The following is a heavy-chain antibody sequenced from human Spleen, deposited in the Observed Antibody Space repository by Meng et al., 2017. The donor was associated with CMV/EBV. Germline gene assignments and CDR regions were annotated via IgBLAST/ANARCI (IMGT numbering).Heavy chain of an antibody. J-gene: IGHJ5*02. Sequence: VQLQESGPGLVKPSPTLFLTCTVSGGSISSGSYYWSWSRQPAGKGLEWIGRIYTSGSTNYNPPLKSRVTISVDTSKNQFSLKLSSVTAADTAVYYCARTGLSGYYYWFDPWGQGTLVTVSS. V-gene: IGHV4-61*02. CDR3: ARTGLSGYYYWFDP. CDR1: GGSISSGSYY. D-gene: IGHD3-22*01. CDR2: IYTSGST.